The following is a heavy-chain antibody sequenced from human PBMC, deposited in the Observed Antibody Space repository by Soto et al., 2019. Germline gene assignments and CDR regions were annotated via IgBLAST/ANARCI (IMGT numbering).Heavy chain of an antibody. CDR1: GFTFSSYW. J-gene: IGHJ3*02. CDR3: ARITVDDAFDI. V-gene: IGHV3-7*01. CDR2: IKQDGSEK. Sequence: EVQLVESGGGLVQPGGSLRLSCAASGFTFSSYWMSWVRQAPGKGLEWVANIKQDGSEKYYVDSVKGRFTISRDNAKNSLYLQMNSLRADDTAVYYCARITVDDAFDIWGQGTMVTVSS. D-gene: IGHD3-16*01.